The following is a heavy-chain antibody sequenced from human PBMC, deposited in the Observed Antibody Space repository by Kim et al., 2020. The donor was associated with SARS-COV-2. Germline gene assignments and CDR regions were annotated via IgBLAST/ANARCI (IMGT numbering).Heavy chain of an antibody. D-gene: IGHD3-16*01. Sequence: YADSVKGLFTISRDNAKNSLYQQMTSLRAEDTAVYYCARYFAFGGAISAWGQGTLVTVSS. CDR3: ARYFAFGGAISA. J-gene: IGHJ5*02. V-gene: IGHV3-11*06.